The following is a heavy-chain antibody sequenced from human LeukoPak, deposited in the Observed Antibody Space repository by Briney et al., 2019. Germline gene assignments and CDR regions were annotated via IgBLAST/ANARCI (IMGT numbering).Heavy chain of an antibody. Sequence: GGSLRLSCAASGFTFSSYSMKWVRQAPGKGLEWLSYISSSGSTIYYEESVKGRFTTSRDNAKNSLYLQMNSLRAEDTAVYYCARGRGYSYDTDYWGQGTLVTVSS. CDR3: ARGRGYSYDTDY. CDR2: ISSSGSTI. CDR1: GFTFSSYS. D-gene: IGHD5-18*01. V-gene: IGHV3-48*01. J-gene: IGHJ4*02.